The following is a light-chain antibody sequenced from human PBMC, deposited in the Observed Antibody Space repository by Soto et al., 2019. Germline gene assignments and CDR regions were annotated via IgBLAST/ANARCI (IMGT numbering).Light chain of an antibody. Sequence: SYELTQPPSMSVSPGQTAVITCSGDALPRQCVYWFKQKPGQAPVLVIYQDTRRPSTIPARFSGSASGTTVTLTISEVQADDEADYYCQSADTSGNIEVFGPGTKVTVL. V-gene: IGLV3-25*02. CDR3: QSADTSGNIEV. CDR2: QDT. CDR1: ALPRQC. J-gene: IGLJ1*01.